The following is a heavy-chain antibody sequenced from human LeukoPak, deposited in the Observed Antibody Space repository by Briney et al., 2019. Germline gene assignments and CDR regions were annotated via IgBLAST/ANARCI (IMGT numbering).Heavy chain of an antibody. V-gene: IGHV3-7*01. Sequence: GGSLRLSCAASGLIFSSYWMSWVRQAPGKGLEWVANIKKDGSEMYYVDSVKGRFTISRDNAKNSLYLQMNSLRAEDTAVYYCARLGYNHWDFDFWGQGALVTVSS. CDR1: GLIFSSYW. J-gene: IGHJ4*02. CDR2: IKKDGSEM. CDR3: ARLGYNHWDFDF. D-gene: IGHD1-14*01.